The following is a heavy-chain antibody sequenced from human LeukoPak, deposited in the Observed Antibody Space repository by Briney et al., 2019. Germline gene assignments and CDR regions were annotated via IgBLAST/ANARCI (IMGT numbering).Heavy chain of an antibody. CDR2: IYYSGST. Sequence: SETLSLTCAVSGYSISSGYYWGWIRQPPGKGLEWIGYIYYSGSTNYNPSLKSRVTISVDTSKNQFSLKLSSVTAADTAVYYCARGRYSSRFNWFDPWGQGTLVTVSS. D-gene: IGHD6-13*01. CDR1: GYSISSGYY. J-gene: IGHJ5*02. V-gene: IGHV4-61*01. CDR3: ARGRYSSRFNWFDP.